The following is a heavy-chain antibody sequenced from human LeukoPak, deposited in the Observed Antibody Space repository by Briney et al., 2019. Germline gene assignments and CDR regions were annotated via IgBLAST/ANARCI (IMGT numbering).Heavy chain of an antibody. D-gene: IGHD6-13*01. J-gene: IGHJ4*02. Sequence: MPSETLSLTCTVSRGSITDYYWTWIRQPPGKGLEWIGYIYYSGSTNYNPSLKSRVTISVDTSKNQFSLKLSSVTAADTAVYYCARQEQQQDFDYWGQGTLVTVSS. CDR2: IYYSGST. CDR3: ARQEQQQDFDY. CDR1: RGSITDYY. V-gene: IGHV4-59*08.